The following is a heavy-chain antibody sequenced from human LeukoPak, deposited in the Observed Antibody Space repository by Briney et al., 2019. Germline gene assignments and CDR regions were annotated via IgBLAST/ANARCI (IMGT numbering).Heavy chain of an antibody. CDR3: ARGFDGPNAFDI. CDR2: LYYSRSP. V-gene: IGHV4-59*01. D-gene: IGHD3-9*01. Sequence: ASETLSLTCTVSGGSISSFYWSWIRQPPGKGLEWIGYLYYSRSPNYNPSLKSRVTISVDTSQNQFSLKLSSMTAADTAVYYCARGFDGPNAFDIWGQGTMVTVSS. J-gene: IGHJ3*02. CDR1: GGSISSFY.